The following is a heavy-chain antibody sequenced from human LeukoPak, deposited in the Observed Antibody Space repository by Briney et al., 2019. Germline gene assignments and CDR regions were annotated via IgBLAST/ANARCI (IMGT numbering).Heavy chain of an antibody. V-gene: IGHV4-34*01. D-gene: IGHD3-22*01. Sequence: LETLSLTCAVYGGSFSGYYWSWIRQPPGKGLEWIGEINHSGSTNYNPSLKSRVTISVDTSKNQFSLKLSSVTAADTAVYYCARRDYYDSSGYYFDYWGQGTLVTVSS. CDR1: GGSFSGYY. J-gene: IGHJ4*02. CDR2: INHSGST. CDR3: ARRDYYDSSGYYFDY.